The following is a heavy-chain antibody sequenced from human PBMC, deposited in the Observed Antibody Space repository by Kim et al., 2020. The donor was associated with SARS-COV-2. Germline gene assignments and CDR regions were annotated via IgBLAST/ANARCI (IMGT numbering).Heavy chain of an antibody. CDR2: ISWNSGSI. D-gene: IGHD3-10*01. CDR3: AKDGELWFGELFPLHYFDY. Sequence: GGSLRLSCAASGFTFGDYAMHWVRQAPGKGLEWVSGISWNSGSIGYADSVKGRFTISRDNAKNSLYLQMNSLRAEDTALYYCAKDGELWFGELFPLHYFDYWGQGTLVTVSS. V-gene: IGHV3-9*01. J-gene: IGHJ4*02. CDR1: GFTFGDYA.